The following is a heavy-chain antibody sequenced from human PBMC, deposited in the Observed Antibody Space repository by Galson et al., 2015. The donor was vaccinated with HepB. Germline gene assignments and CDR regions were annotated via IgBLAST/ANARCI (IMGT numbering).Heavy chain of an antibody. CDR3: ARSPSSGSYYPFDY. D-gene: IGHD1-26*01. Sequence: PALVKPTQTLTLTCTFSGFSLSTSGMCVSWIRQPPGKALEWLALIDWDDDKYYSTSLKTRLTISKDTSKNQVVLTMTNMDPVDTATYYCARSPSSGSYYPFDYWGRGTLVTVSS. J-gene: IGHJ4*02. CDR1: GFSLSTSGMC. V-gene: IGHV2-70*01. CDR2: IDWDDDK.